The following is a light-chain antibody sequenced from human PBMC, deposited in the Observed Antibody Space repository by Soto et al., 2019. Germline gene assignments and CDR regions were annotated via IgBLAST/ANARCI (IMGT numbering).Light chain of an antibody. CDR3: CSSAPSRTVV. V-gene: IGLV2-23*01. CDR1: SIAVGSYRL. Sequence: QSVLTQPASVSGSPGQSITISCTGSSIAVGSYRLVSWYQCHPGKVPKLIIYEGNKRPSVLSNRFSGSEPGNTASLTNSGLQAEDEADYYCCSSAPSRTVVFGTGTKVSVL. CDR2: EGN. J-gene: IGLJ1*01.